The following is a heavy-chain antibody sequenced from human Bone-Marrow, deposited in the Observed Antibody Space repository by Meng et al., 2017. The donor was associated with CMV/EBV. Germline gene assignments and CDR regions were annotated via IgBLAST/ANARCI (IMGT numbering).Heavy chain of an antibody. CDR2: ISAYNGNT. V-gene: IGHV1-18*04. CDR1: GYTFTSYY. J-gene: IGHJ4*02. CDR3: ARDWNGGLIDY. Sequence: ASVKVSCKASGYTFTSYYVHWVRQAPGQGLEWMGWISAYNGNTNYAQKLQGRVTMTTDTSTSTAYMELRSLRSDDTAVYYCARDWNGGLIDYWGQGTLVTVSS. D-gene: IGHD1-1*01.